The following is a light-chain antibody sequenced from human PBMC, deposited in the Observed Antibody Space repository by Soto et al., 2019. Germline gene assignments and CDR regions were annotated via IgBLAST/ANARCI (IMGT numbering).Light chain of an antibody. J-gene: IGLJ1*01. V-gene: IGLV2-14*01. CDR3: SSYAGSNTPLYV. Sequence: QSVLTQPASVSGSPGQSITISCTGTSSDIGRYNRVSWYQQPPGTAPKLIIFEVSNRPSGVSNRFSGSKSGNTASLTISGLQAEDEADYYCSSYAGSNTPLYVFGTGTKVTVL. CDR2: EVS. CDR1: SSDIGRYNR.